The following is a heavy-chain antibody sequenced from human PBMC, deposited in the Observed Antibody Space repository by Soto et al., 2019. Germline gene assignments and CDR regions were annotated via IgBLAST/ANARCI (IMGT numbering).Heavy chain of an antibody. CDR1: GYIFTAYS. J-gene: IGHJ1*01. V-gene: IGHV1-46*01. CDR3: AREENCSDGICYSEYFQR. CDR2: VNPSGGST. Sequence: QVQLVQSGAEVKKPGASVKVSCKASGYIFTAYSMHWVRQAPGQELEWIDVVNPSGGSTNYSQKCQGRINMTRDTSTSTVYMDLSSLTSEDTAVYYCAREENCSDGICYSEYFQRWGQGTLVTVSS. D-gene: IGHD2-15*01.